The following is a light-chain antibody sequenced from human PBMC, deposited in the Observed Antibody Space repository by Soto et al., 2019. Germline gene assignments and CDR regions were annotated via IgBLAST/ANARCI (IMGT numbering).Light chain of an antibody. J-gene: IGLJ1*01. CDR3: CSYAGSSTFWV. V-gene: IGLV2-23*03. CDR1: GSDAGSYNL. CDR2: EGS. Sequence: QSVLTQPASVSGPPGQSVTISCTGTGSDAGSYNLVSWYQQHPGKAPKLMIYEGSKRPSGVSHRFSDSKSRNTASLTIPGLQAEDEADYYCCSYAGSSTFWVFGTGTRSPS.